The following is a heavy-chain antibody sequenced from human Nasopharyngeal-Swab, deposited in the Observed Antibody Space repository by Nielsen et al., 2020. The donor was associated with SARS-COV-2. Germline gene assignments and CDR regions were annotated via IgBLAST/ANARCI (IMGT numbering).Heavy chain of an antibody. CDR3: AREGLEQRVFDY. Sequence: RGSLRLSCAASGFTFSSYDMHWVRQATGKGLEWVSAIGTAGDTYYPGSVKGRFTISRENAKNSLYLQMNSLRAGDTAVYYCAREGLEQRVFDYWGQGTLVTVSS. D-gene: IGHD1/OR15-1a*01. CDR1: GFTFSSYD. CDR2: IGTAGDT. V-gene: IGHV3-13*04. J-gene: IGHJ4*02.